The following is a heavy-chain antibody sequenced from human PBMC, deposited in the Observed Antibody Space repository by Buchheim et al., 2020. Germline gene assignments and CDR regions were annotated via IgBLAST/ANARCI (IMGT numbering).Heavy chain of an antibody. CDR3: AKDDRMPTVTTHFYYYYGMDV. CDR2: ISYDGSNK. CDR1: GFTFSSYG. D-gene: IGHD4-17*01. J-gene: IGHJ6*02. Sequence: QVQLVESGGGVVQPGRSLRLSCAASGFTFSSYGMHWVRQAPGKGLEWVAVISYDGSNKYYADSVKGRFTISRDNSKNTLYLQMNSLRAEDTAVYYCAKDDRMPTVTTHFYYYYGMDVWGQGTT. V-gene: IGHV3-30*18.